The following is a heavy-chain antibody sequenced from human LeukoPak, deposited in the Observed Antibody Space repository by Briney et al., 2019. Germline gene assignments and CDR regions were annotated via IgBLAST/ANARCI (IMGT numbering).Heavy chain of an antibody. Sequence: GGSLRLSCAASGFTFSSYGMHWVRQAPGKGLEWVAVISYDGSNKYYADSVKGRFTISRDNSKNTLYLQMNSLRAEDTAVYYCAKDPAPKRYYDFWSGYYMNYYYGMDVWGQGTTVTVSS. CDR1: GFTFSSYG. J-gene: IGHJ6*02. V-gene: IGHV3-30*18. CDR3: AKDPAPKRYYDFWSGYYMNYYYGMDV. CDR2: ISYDGSNK. D-gene: IGHD3-3*01.